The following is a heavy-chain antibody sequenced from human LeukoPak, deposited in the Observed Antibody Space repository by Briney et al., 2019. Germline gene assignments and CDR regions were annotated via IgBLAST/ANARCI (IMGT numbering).Heavy chain of an antibody. D-gene: IGHD3-22*01. Sequence: GGSLRLSCAASGFTFSSYAMSCVRQAPGKGLEWVSSISGSGGSTYYTDSVKGRFTISRDNSRNTLYLQMNSLRAEDTAVYYCAKDSTMSGSYYGMDVWGRGTTVTVSS. CDR2: ISGSGGST. CDR3: AKDSTMSGSYYGMDV. CDR1: GFTFSSYA. J-gene: IGHJ6*02. V-gene: IGHV3-23*01.